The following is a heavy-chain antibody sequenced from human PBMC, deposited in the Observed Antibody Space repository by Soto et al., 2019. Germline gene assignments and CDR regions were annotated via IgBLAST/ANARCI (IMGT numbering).Heavy chain of an antibody. CDR1: GGSISSGPYS. CDR3: ARLGGYCSSTSCHGFYGMDV. CDR2: FYYSEST. D-gene: IGHD2-2*01. V-gene: IGHV4-39*01. J-gene: IGHJ6*02. Sequence: SETLSLTCTVSGGSISSGPYSWGWIRQPPGEGLEWIGTFYYSESTYYNPSLEGRVTISVDTSKNQFSLKVSSVTVADTAVYYCARLGGYCSSTSCHGFYGMDVWGQGTTVTVSS.